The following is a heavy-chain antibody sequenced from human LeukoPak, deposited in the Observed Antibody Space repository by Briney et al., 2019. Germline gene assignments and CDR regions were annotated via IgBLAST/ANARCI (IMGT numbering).Heavy chain of an antibody. CDR2: IYSSGST. D-gene: IGHD6-13*01. CDR3: ARCWDY. Sequence: PSETLSLTCTVSGGSISSYYWTWIRQPPGKGLEWIGYIYSSGSTNYNPSLKSRVTISLDTSKNQFSLRLMSVTAADRAMYYCARCWDYWGQGTLVTVSS. CDR1: GGSISSYY. V-gene: IGHV4-59*08. J-gene: IGHJ4*02.